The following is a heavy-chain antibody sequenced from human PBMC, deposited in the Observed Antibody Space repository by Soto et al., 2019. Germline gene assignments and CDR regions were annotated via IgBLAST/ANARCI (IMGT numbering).Heavy chain of an antibody. CDR3: ARDEWELLRGFDP. CDR2: ISGSGNST. D-gene: IGHD1-26*01. J-gene: IGHJ5*02. V-gene: IGHV3-23*01. Sequence: EVQLLESGGGLVQPGGSLRLSCAVSGFALSNYAMSWVRQAPGKGLEWVSAISGSGNSTNYADSVKGRFTISRDNSKNKVYLQMNRLRAEDTAVYYCARDEWELLRGFDPWGQGTLVTVSS. CDR1: GFALSNYA.